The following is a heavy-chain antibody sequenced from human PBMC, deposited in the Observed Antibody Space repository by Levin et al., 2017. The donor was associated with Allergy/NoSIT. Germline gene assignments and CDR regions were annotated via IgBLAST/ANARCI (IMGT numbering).Heavy chain of an antibody. Sequence: GGSLRLSCAASGFTFRSYGMHWVRQAPGRGLEWVTFISNDETSRYYADSVKGRFTISRDTSNNTLYLQMNSLRPEDTAVYYCAISMAASNMGRYLDYWGQGTLVTVSS. CDR2: ISNDETSR. D-gene: IGHD6-13*01. V-gene: IGHV3-30*03. J-gene: IGHJ4*02. CDR3: AISMAASNMGRYLDY. CDR1: GFTFRSYG.